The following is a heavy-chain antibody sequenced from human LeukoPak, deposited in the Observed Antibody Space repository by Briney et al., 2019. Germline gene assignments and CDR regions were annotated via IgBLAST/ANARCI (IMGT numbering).Heavy chain of an antibody. CDR3: ARDHFRATKYVGY. Sequence: GASVKVSCKASGGTFSSYAISWVRQAPGQGLEWMGRIIPILGIANYAQKFQGRVTITADKSTSTAYMELSSLRSEDTAVYYCARDHFRATKYVGYWGQGTLVTVSS. V-gene: IGHV1-69*04. D-gene: IGHD5-12*01. J-gene: IGHJ4*02. CDR2: IIPILGIA. CDR1: GGTFSSYA.